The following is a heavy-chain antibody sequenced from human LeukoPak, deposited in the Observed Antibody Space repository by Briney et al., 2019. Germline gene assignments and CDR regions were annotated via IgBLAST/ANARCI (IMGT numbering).Heavy chain of an antibody. J-gene: IGHJ5*02. Sequence: ASVKVSCKASGYTFTSYDINWVRQATGQGLEWMGWMNPNSGNTGYAQKFQGRVTMTRNTSISTAYMELSSLRSEDTAVYYCARVYYGSGTPNWFDPWGQGTLVTVSS. V-gene: IGHV1-8*01. D-gene: IGHD3-10*01. CDR1: GYTFTSYD. CDR3: ARVYYGSGTPNWFDP. CDR2: MNPNSGNT.